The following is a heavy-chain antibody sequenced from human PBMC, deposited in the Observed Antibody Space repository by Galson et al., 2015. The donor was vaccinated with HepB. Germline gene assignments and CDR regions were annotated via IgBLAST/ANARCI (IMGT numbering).Heavy chain of an antibody. D-gene: IGHD1-20*01. CDR3: ASIGYNWNYIDY. CDR2: IYYSGST. CDR1: GGSISSSSYY. J-gene: IGHJ4*02. Sequence: TLSLTCTVSGGSISSSSYYWGWIRQPPGKGLEWIGSIYYSGSTYYNPSLKSRVTISVDTSKNQFSLKLSSVTAADTAVHYCASIGYNWNYIDYWGQGTLVTVSS. V-gene: IGHV4-39*01.